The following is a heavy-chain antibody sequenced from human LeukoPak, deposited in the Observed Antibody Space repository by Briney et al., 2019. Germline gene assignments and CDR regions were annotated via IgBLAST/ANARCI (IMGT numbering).Heavy chain of an antibody. CDR1: GFTFSDYY. CDR2: MSSSGSSN. J-gene: IGHJ4*02. D-gene: IGHD5-12*01. CDR3: ANFQWLRYFDF. V-gene: IGHV3-11*01. Sequence: AGSLRLSCAASGFTFSDYYMSWIRQAPGKGLEWLSYMSSSGSSNYYTDSVKRRFIIFRDNAKNSVYMAMNSRRAEDKAVYYCANFQWLRYFDFWGQGTLVTVSS.